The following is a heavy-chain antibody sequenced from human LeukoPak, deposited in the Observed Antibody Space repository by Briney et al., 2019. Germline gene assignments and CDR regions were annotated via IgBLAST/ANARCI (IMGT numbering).Heavy chain of an antibody. CDR3: ARHAKALCNWFDP. D-gene: IGHD4/OR15-4a*01. CDR2: IYYSGST. V-gene: IGHV4-59*08. Sequence: SETLSLTCTVSGGSISSYYWSWIRQPPGKGLEWIGYIYYSGSTNYNPSLKSRVTISVDTSKNQFSLKLSSVTAADTAVYYCARHAKALCNWFDPWGQGTLVTVSS. J-gene: IGHJ5*02. CDR1: GGSISSYY.